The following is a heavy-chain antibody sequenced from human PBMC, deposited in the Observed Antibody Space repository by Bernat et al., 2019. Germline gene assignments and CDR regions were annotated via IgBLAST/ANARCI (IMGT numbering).Heavy chain of an antibody. CDR3: ARDLLLERGGWFDP. Sequence: QVQLVESGGGVVQPGRSLRLSCAASGFSFSRYAMHWVRQAPGKGLEWVAVTSYDGSDTDYADSVKGRFTISRDNSKNTLYLQMNSLTSEDTAVYYCARDLLLERGGWFDPWGQGTLVTISS. D-gene: IGHD1-1*01. J-gene: IGHJ5*02. V-gene: IGHV3-30-3*01. CDR1: GFSFSRYA. CDR2: TSYDGSDT.